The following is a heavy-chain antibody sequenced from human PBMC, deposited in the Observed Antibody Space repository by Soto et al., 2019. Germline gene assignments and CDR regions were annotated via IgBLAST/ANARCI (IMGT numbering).Heavy chain of an antibody. J-gene: IGHJ6*02. D-gene: IGHD6-6*01. Sequence: QTLSLTCAISGDSVSSNSAAWNWIRRSPWGGLEWLGRTYYRSRWYNDYAVSVRSRITINPDTSKNQFSLHLNSVTPEDTAVYYCAKDRGSSRYYYYGMHVWGQGTTVTVSS. CDR1: GDSVSSNSAA. V-gene: IGHV6-1*01. CDR3: AKDRGSSRYYYYGMHV. CDR2: TYYRSRWYN.